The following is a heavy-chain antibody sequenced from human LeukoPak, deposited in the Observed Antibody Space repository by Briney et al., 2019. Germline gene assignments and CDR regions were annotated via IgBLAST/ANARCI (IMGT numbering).Heavy chain of an antibody. CDR3: ARDFYPSSYGSGSYCPLY. V-gene: IGHV3-30*03. CDR1: GFTFSSYG. D-gene: IGHD3-10*01. J-gene: IGHJ4*02. CDR2: ISYDGSNK. Sequence: GGSLRLSCAASGFTFSSYGMHWVRQAPGKGLEWVAVISYDGSNKYYADSVKGRFTISRDNSKNTLYLQMNSLRAEDTAVYYCARDFYPSSYGSGSYCPLYWGQGTLVTVSS.